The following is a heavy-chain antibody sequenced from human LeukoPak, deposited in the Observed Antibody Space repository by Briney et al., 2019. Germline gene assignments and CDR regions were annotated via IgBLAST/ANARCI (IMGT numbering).Heavy chain of an antibody. D-gene: IGHD3-3*01. Sequence: GGSLRLSCVASGFPFSSYWMTWVRQAPGKGLEWVANIKQDGSKKSYVDSVKGRFTISRDNAKNSLYLQMNSLRAEDTAVYYCATNYDFSNWGQGTLVTVSS. CDR2: IKQDGSKK. V-gene: IGHV3-7*03. J-gene: IGHJ4*02. CDR1: GFPFSSYW. CDR3: ATNYDFSN.